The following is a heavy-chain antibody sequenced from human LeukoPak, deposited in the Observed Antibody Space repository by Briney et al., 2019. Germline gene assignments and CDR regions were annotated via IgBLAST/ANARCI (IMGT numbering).Heavy chain of an antibody. J-gene: IGHJ4*02. V-gene: IGHV5-51*01. CDR1: GYSFTSYW. CDR2: IYPGDSDT. Sequence: GESLKISCKGSGYSFTSYWIGWVRQMPGKGLEWMGIIYPGDSDTRYSPSFQGQVTISADKSISTAYLQWSSLKASDTAMYYCARRAYHDYYDGSGPSDYWGQGTLVTVSS. CDR3: ARRAYHDYYDGSGPSDY. D-gene: IGHD3-22*01.